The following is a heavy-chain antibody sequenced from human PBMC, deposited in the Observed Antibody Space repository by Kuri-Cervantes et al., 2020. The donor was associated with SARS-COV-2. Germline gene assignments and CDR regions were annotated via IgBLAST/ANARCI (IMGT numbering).Heavy chain of an antibody. CDR2: IYYSGFT. CDR3: ARHRRWGSIVARPGYFDY. D-gene: IGHD6-6*01. V-gene: IGHV4-31*03. CDR1: GASISRGGDF. Sequence: LRLSCNVSGASISRGGDFWSWIRQHPGKGLEWIGYIYYSGFTYYNPSLKSRISMSVDTSGNQFSLKVRSVTAADTAVYYCARHRRWGSIVARPGYFDYWGQGTLVTVSS. J-gene: IGHJ4*02.